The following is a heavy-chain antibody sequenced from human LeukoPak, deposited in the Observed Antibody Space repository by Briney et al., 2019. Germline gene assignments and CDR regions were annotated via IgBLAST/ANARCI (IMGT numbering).Heavy chain of an antibody. Sequence: GGSLRLSCAASGFTFSSYWMSWVRQAPGKGLEWVANIKQDGSEKYYVDSVKGRFTISRDNAKNSLYLQMNSLRAEDTAVYYCAKGPIGYCSGGSCYVDYWGQGTLVTVSS. J-gene: IGHJ4*02. CDR1: GFTFSSYW. CDR3: AKGPIGYCSGGSCYVDY. CDR2: IKQDGSEK. D-gene: IGHD2-15*01. V-gene: IGHV3-7*03.